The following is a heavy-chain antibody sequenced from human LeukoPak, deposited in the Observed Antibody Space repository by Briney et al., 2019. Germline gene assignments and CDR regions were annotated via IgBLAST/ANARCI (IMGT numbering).Heavy chain of an antibody. Sequence: PSETLSLTCTVSGGSISSSSYYWGWIRQPPGKGLEWIGSIYYSGSTYFNPSLKSRVTISVDTSKNQFSLKLNSVTAGDTAVYYCVRIPFSVDTAIFWGQGTLVTVSS. V-gene: IGHV4-39*01. CDR2: IYYSGST. CDR3: VRIPFSVDTAIF. CDR1: GGSISSSSYY. D-gene: IGHD5-18*01. J-gene: IGHJ4*02.